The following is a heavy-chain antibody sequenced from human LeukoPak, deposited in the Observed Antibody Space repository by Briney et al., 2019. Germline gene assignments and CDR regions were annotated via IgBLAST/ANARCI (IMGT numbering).Heavy chain of an antibody. CDR2: ISGSGGST. V-gene: IGHV3-23*01. CDR1: GFTFSSYA. CDR3: AAYCSSTSCPRGIDY. J-gene: IGHJ4*02. Sequence: PGGSLRLSCAASGFTFSSYAMSWVRQAPGKGLEWVSAISGSGGSTYYADSVKGRFTISRDNSKNTLYLQMNSLRAEDTAVYYCAAYCSSTSCPRGIDYWGQGTLVTVSS. D-gene: IGHD2-2*01.